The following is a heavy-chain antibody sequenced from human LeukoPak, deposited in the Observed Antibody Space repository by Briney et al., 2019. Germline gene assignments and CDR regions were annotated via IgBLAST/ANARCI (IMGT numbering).Heavy chain of an antibody. V-gene: IGHV3-30-3*01. J-gene: IGHJ4*02. Sequence: GRSLRLSCAAPGFTFSSYAMHWVRQAPGKGLEWVAVISYDGSNKYYADSVKGRFTISRDNSKNTLYLQMNSLRAEDTAVYYCARDPGTLGDYYFDYWGQGTLVTVSS. CDR2: ISYDGSNK. D-gene: IGHD2-21*02. CDR1: GFTFSSYA. CDR3: ARDPGTLGDYYFDY.